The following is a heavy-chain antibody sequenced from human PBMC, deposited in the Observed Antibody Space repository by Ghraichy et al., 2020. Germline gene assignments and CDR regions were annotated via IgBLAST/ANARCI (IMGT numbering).Heavy chain of an antibody. V-gene: IGHV3-7*01. CDR1: GFTFGSFW. CDR3: ARVIFLSFES. D-gene: IGHD3-3*01. CDR2: IKQDGNEK. Sequence: GGSPRLSCAASGFTFGSFWMSWVRQAPGKGLEWVANIKQDGNEKNYVDSVKGRFTISRDNAKNSLDLQMNSLRAEDTAVYYCARVIFLSFESWGQGNLVTVSS. J-gene: IGHJ4*02.